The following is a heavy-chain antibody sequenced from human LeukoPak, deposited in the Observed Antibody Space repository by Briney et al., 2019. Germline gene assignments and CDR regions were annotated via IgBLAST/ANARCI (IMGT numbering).Heavy chain of an antibody. Sequence: SVKDSCKASGFTFTSSAVQWVRQARGQRLEWIGWIVVGSGNTNYAQKFQERVTITRDMSTSTAYMELSSLRSEDTAVYYCAANNSGYSGYYPLPFDYWGQGTLVTVSS. CDR1: GFTFTSSA. J-gene: IGHJ4*02. V-gene: IGHV1-58*01. CDR3: AANNSGYSGYYPLPFDY. D-gene: IGHD3-22*01. CDR2: IVVGSGNT.